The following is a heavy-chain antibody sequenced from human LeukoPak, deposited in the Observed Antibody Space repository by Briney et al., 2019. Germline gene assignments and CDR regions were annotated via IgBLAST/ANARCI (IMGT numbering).Heavy chain of an antibody. CDR3: ARDPIGVLRYFDWLPRGSHGAFDI. CDR2: IYYSGST. Sequence: SETLSLTCTVSGGSISSSSYYWGWIRQPPGKGLEWIESIYYSGSTYYNPSLKSRVTISVDTSKNQFSLKLSSVTAADTAVYYCARDPIGVLRYFDWLPRGSHGAFDIWGQGTMVTVSS. D-gene: IGHD3-9*01. CDR1: GGSISSSSYY. J-gene: IGHJ3*02. V-gene: IGHV4-39*07.